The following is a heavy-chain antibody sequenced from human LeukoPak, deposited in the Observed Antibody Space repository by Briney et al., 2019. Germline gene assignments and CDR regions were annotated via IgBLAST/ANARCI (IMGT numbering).Heavy chain of an antibody. Sequence: PGRSLRLSCAASGFTFSSYGMHWVRQAPGKGLEWVAVISYDGSNKYYADSVKGRFTISRGNSKNTLYLQMNSLRVEDTAVYYCAKRWSGYLGDYWGQGTLVTVSS. J-gene: IGHJ4*02. CDR3: AKRWSGYLGDY. D-gene: IGHD3-3*01. CDR2: ISYDGSNK. V-gene: IGHV3-30*18. CDR1: GFTFSSYG.